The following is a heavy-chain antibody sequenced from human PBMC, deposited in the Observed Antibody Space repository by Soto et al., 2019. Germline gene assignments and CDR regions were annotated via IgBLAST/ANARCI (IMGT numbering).Heavy chain of an antibody. CDR2: IIPVFGTA. Sequence: GASVKLSCKASGGSLSNYGISWVRQAPGQGLEWMGGIIPVFGTANYAQKFQGRVTITADESTSIVYMDVTSLRSEDTAVYYCARGDATKIVVTTYYAMDVWGQGTTVTVSS. V-gene: IGHV1-69*13. CDR3: ARGDATKIVVTTYYAMDV. CDR1: GGSLSNYG. J-gene: IGHJ6*02. D-gene: IGHD3-9*01.